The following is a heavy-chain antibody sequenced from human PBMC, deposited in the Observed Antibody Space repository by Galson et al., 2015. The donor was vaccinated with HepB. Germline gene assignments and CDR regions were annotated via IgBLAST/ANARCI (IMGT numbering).Heavy chain of an antibody. CDR1: GFSFSDYY. J-gene: IGHJ5*02. CDR3: ARDGDYLSYRPHWFDP. V-gene: IGHV3-11*06. Sequence: SLRLSCAASGFSFSDYYMSWIRQAPGKGLEWISYISASSTYTTYADPVKGRFTISRDNAKKSLYLQMNSLRAEDTAVYYCARDGDYLSYRPHWFDPWGQGTLVTVSS. D-gene: IGHD4-17*01. CDR2: ISASSTYT.